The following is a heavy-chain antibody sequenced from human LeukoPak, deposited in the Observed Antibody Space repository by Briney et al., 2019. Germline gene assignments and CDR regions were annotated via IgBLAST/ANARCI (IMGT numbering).Heavy chain of an antibody. CDR2: ISSSGTTI. CDR3: ARGVTTVEN. J-gene: IGHJ4*02. CDR1: GFTVSSNY. D-gene: IGHD4-23*01. V-gene: IGHV3-11*04. Sequence: GGSLRLSCAASGFTVSSNYMSWVRQAPGKGLEWVSYISSSGTTIYYADSVKGRFTISRDNAKNSLYLQMNSLRAEDMAVYYCARGVTTVENWGQGTLVTVSS.